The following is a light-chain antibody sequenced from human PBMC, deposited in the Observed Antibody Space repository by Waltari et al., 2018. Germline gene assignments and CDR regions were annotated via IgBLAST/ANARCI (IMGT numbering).Light chain of an antibody. CDR1: QTILYRSYNKDC. V-gene: IGKV4-1*01. Sequence: DIVMTQSPDSLAVSLGGRATIPCRSSQTILYRSYNKDCLAWHQQKPGQPPKVLIYWSSTRESGVPDRFSGSGSGTEFTLTISSLQPEDAAVYYCQQYCTSPCTFGQGTRLEIK. J-gene: IGKJ2*02. CDR3: QQYCTSPCT. CDR2: WSS.